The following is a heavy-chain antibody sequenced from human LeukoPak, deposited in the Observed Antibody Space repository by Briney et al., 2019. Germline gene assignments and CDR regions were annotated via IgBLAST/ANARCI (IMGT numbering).Heavy chain of an antibody. Sequence: SETLSLTCTVSGGSISSYYWSWIRQPAGKGLEWIGRIYTSGSTNYNPSLKSRVTMSVDTSKNHFSLKLSSVTAADTAVYYCARDGSGSAIVVVPAAMGGWFDPWGQGTLVTVSS. J-gene: IGHJ5*02. V-gene: IGHV4-4*07. CDR1: GGSISSYY. CDR3: ARDGSGSAIVVVPAAMGGWFDP. D-gene: IGHD2-2*01. CDR2: IYTSGST.